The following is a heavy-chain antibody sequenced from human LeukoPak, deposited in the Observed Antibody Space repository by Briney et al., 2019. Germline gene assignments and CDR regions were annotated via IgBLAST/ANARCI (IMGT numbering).Heavy chain of an antibody. CDR2: ISSSSSTI. CDR1: GLTFSSYS. J-gene: IGHJ4*02. CDR3: ARGAHYYDSSGYYDLFDY. Sequence: GGSLRLSCAASGLTFSSYSMNWVRQAPGKGLEWVSYISSSSSTIYYADSVKGRFTISRDNAKNSLYLQMNSLRAEDTAVYYCARGAHYYDSSGYYDLFDYWGQGTLVTVSS. V-gene: IGHV3-48*01. D-gene: IGHD3-22*01.